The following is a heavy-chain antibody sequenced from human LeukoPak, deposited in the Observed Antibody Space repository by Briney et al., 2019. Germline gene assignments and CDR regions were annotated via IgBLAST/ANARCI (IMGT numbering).Heavy chain of an antibody. Sequence: SETLSLTCTISGGSISSGGYSWSWIRQPPGKGLEWIGNIYHSGSTYYNPSLKSRVIISVDRSKNQFSLKLSSVTAADTAVYYCARDLGYGSGYFDYWGQGTLATVSS. CDR2: IYHSGST. D-gene: IGHD3-10*01. CDR3: ARDLGYGSGYFDY. V-gene: IGHV4-30-2*01. J-gene: IGHJ4*02. CDR1: GGSISSGGYS.